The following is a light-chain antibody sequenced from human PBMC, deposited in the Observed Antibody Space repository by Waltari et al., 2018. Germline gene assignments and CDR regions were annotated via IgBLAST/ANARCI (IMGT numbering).Light chain of an antibody. J-gene: IGKJ1*01. CDR3: QQRSNWPQWT. CDR2: DAS. CDR1: QSVSSY. V-gene: IGKV3-11*01. Sequence: EIVLTQSPATLSLSPGERATLPCRASQSVSSYLAWYQQKPGQAPRLLIYDASNSATGIPARFSGSGSVTDFTLTISSLEPEDFAVYYCQQRSNWPQWTFGQGTKVEIK.